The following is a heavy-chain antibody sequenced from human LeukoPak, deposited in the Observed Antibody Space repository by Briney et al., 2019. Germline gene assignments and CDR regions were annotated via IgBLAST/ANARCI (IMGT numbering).Heavy chain of an antibody. D-gene: IGHD2-15*01. CDR3: ARDGDITPTDV. J-gene: IGHJ6*02. V-gene: IGHV3-33*01. CDR2: IWYDGSNK. Sequence: GGTLRLSCAASGFTFSSFGMHWVREAPGKGREWVAVIWYDGSNKYYADSVKGRFTISRDNSKNTLYLQMNSLRAEDTAVYYCARDGDITPTDVWGQGTTVTVSS. CDR1: GFTFSSFG.